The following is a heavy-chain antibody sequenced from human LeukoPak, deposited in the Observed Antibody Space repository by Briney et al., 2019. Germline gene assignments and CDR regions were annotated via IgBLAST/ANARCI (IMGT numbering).Heavy chain of an antibody. CDR2: IASDGSHT. V-gene: IGHV3-30-3*01. J-gene: IGHJ3*02. D-gene: IGHD2-21*02. CDR1: GFTFSNYF. CDR3: ARERQDTVIHSGAFDI. Sequence: GGSLRLTCAASGFTFSNYFMHWVRQAPGKGLEWVADIASDGSHTFYVESVKGRFTISRGNSKNTLYLQMNSLGPEDTAVYFCARERQDTVIHSGAFDIWGQGTMVTVSS.